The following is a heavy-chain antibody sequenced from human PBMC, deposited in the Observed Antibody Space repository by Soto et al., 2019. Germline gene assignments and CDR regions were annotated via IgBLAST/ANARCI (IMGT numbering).Heavy chain of an antibody. CDR3: ASHYDMWSGYLSPVDY. CDR1: GYTFSDYY. Sequence: QVQLVESGGDLVKPGGSLRLSCAASGYTFSDYYMSWIRQAPGKGLEWISYIDTSSTKIYYADSVKGRFTTTRDNAKNSLYLEMNSLRDEDTAVYYCASHYDMWSGYLSPVDYWGQGTLVTVSS. V-gene: IGHV3-11*01. J-gene: IGHJ4*02. CDR2: IDTSSTKI. D-gene: IGHD3-3*01.